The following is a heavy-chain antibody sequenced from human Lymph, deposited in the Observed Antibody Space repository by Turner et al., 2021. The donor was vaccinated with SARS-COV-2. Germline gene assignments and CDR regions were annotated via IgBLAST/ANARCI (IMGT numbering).Heavy chain of an antibody. V-gene: IGHV3-21*01. CDR1: GFTFSSYS. Sequence: EVQLVASGGALVKPGGSLRLSCAASGFTFSSYSMNWFRQAPGKGLEWVSSITFTSSYIYYSDSVKVRLTISRDNAKNSLYLQMNSLRAEDTVVYYCARGPPDFPYYFDYWGQGTLVTVSS. CDR3: ARGPPDFPYYFDY. CDR2: ITFTSSYI. D-gene: IGHD2-21*02. J-gene: IGHJ4*02.